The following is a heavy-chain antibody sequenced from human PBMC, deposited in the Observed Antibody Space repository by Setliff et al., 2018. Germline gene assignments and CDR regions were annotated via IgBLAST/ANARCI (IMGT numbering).Heavy chain of an antibody. Sequence: PGGSLRLSCAASAFTFNKYAVTWLRQAPGKGLEWVSSITVSGHSTYADSVKGRFSISRDNIKNTAFLQMNSLRADDTAMYYCVKVSGRFDAGFDSWGQGTLVTVSS. CDR3: VKVSGRFDAGFDS. V-gene: IGHV3-23*01. CDR2: ITVSGHST. CDR1: AFTFNKYA. J-gene: IGHJ4*02. D-gene: IGHD3-3*01.